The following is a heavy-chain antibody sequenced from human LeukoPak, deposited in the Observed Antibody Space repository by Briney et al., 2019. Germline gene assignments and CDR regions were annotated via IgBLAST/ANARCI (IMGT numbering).Heavy chain of an antibody. CDR2: ISSSSGNTI. D-gene: IGHD3-10*01. V-gene: IGHV3-48*03. J-gene: IGHJ4*02. Sequence: GGSLRLSCAASGFTFSSYEMIWVRQAPGKGLEWISYISSSSGNTIYYADSVTGRFTISRDNAKNSLYLQMNSLRAEDTAVYYCAREGSYYFDYWAQGILVTVSS. CDR1: GFTFSSYE. CDR3: AREGSYYFDY.